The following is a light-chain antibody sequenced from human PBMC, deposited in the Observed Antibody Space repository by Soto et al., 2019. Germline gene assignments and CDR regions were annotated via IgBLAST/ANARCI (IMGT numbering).Light chain of an antibody. CDR1: QSIRSY. Sequence: DIQMTQSPSSLSAVVGDRVTITCRTSQSIRSYLNWYQQKSGKAPKLLISAASNLQSGVPYRFSGSGSGTDFTLTISSLQPEDVATYYCQHSHSTPRITFGQGTRLKIK. J-gene: IGKJ5*01. V-gene: IGKV1-39*01. CDR2: AAS. CDR3: QHSHSTPRIT.